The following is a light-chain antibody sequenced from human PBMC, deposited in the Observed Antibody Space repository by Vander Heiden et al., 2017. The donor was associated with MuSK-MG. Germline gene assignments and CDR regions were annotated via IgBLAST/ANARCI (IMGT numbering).Light chain of an antibody. Sequence: LRERATLNCKSGQYVLSCSSNKNSLTSYQQKPGQPPELLFYWASTRESGVPDRCNGSGSGPDFTLTISSLQAEDVTIYHCHQGDRRPYTFGQGTKMEI. V-gene: IGKV4-1*01. CDR3: HQGDRRPYT. J-gene: IGKJ2*01. CDR1: QYVLSCSSNKNS. CDR2: WAS.